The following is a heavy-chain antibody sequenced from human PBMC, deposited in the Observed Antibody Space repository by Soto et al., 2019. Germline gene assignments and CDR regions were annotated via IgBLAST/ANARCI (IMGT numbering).Heavy chain of an antibody. CDR2: IIPIFGTA. V-gene: IGHV1-69*13. CDR3: ARGGEYVWGSYRRNYYDSSGYYPFDY. CDR1: GGTFSSYA. D-gene: IGHD3-22*01. J-gene: IGHJ4*02. Sequence: SVKVSCKASGGTFSSYAISWVRQAPGRGLEWMGGIIPIFGTANYAQKFQGRVTITADESTSTAYMELSSLRSEDTAVYYCARGGEYVWGSYRRNYYDSSGYYPFDYWGQGTLVTVSS.